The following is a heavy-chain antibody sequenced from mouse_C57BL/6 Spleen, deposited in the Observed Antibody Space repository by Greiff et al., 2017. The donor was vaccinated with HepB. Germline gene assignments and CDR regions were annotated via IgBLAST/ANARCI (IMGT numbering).Heavy chain of an antibody. Sequence: QVQLQQPGAELVKPGASVKMSCKASGYTLTSYWITWVKQRPGQGLEWIGDIYPGSGSTNYNEKFKSKATLTVDTSSSTAYMQLSSLTSEDSAVYYCARGYYYGSTPYYFDYWGQGTTRTVSS. J-gene: IGHJ2*01. CDR2: IYPGSGST. CDR1: GYTLTSYW. D-gene: IGHD1-1*01. V-gene: IGHV1-55*01. CDR3: ARGYYYGSTPYYFDY.